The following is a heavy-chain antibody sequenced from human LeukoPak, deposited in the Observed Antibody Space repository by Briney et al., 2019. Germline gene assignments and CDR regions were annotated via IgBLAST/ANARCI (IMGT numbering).Heavy chain of an antibody. CDR1: GYSISSGYY. D-gene: IGHD6-13*01. CDR2: IYHSGST. J-gene: IGHJ5*02. CDR3: ARGWVCGFDP. V-gene: IGHV4-38-2*02. Sequence: PSETLSLTCSVSGYSISSGYYWGWIRQPPGKGLEWIGSIYHSGSTNYNPSLKSRVTISVDTSKNQFSLKLSSVTAADTAVYYCARGWVCGFDPWGQGTLVTVSS.